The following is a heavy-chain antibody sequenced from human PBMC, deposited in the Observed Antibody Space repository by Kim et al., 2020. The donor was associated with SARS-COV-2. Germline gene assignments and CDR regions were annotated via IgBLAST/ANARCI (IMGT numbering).Heavy chain of an antibody. Sequence: GGSLRLSCAVSGLTFSAAWFSWGRKAPGKGLEWVSYIKPDGRGKEHVDSVKGRFIIARDNTKNSLFLQMDSLTDGDKALYYCATSDGAYWCQVPLVNVS. J-gene: IGHJ4*02. CDR3: ATSDGAY. D-gene: IGHD3-10*01. CDR1: GLTFSAAW. CDR2: IKPDGRGK. V-gene: IGHV3-7*05.